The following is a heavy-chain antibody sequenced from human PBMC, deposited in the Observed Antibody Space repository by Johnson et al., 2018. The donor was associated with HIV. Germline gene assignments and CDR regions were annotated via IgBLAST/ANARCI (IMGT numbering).Heavy chain of an antibody. J-gene: IGHJ3*02. CDR1: GFTFSSYA. D-gene: IGHD6-13*01. Sequence: QVQLVESGGGLVQPGGSLRLSCAASGFTFSSYAMHWVRQAPGKGLEWVALIWNDGSDKYYADSVKGRFTISRDNSRNTLHLQMNNLRAEDTAVYYCARDLPWSSSWESDACDIWGQGTMVTVSS. V-gene: IGHV3-33*08. CDR3: ARDLPWSSSWESDACDI. CDR2: IWNDGSDK.